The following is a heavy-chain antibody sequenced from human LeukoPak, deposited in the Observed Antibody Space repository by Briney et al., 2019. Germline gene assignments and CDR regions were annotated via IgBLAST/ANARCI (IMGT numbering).Heavy chain of an antibody. CDR1: GFSFSAYE. D-gene: IGHD3-9*01. CDR2: ISSRGSSI. V-gene: IGHV3-48*03. J-gene: IGHJ6*03. CDR3: ARVPSLTGYYAYYYYYMDV. Sequence: GGSLRLSCAASGFSFSAYEMNWVRQAPGKGLEWVSHISSRGSSIYYADSVKGRFTVSRDNTKNSLYLQMNSLRAEGTAVYYCARVPSLTGYYAYYYYYMDVWGKGTTVTVSS.